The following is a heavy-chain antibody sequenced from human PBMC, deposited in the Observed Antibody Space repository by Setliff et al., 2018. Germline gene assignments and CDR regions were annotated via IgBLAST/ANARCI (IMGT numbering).Heavy chain of an antibody. CDR2: IIPLFGTA. J-gene: IGHJ3*02. CDR3: ARDVFPYHYEGAFDI. CDR1: GGTFSSYA. Sequence: SVKVSCKASGGTFSSYAISWVRQAPGQGLEWMGGIIPLFGTANYAQKFQGRVTITTDTSTSTVYMDMSSLRSEDTAVYYCARDVFPYHYEGAFDIWGQGTMVTVSS. D-gene: IGHD3-22*01. V-gene: IGHV1-69*05.